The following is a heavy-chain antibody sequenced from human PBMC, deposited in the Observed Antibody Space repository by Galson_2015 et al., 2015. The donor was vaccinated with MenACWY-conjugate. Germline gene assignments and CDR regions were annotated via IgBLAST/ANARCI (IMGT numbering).Heavy chain of an antibody. CDR3: AKFKYSTSWSNTHGMDV. CDR2: IGTGGGT. Sequence: SLRLSCAASGITFSSNAMNWVRQAPGKGLEWVSGIGTGGGTYYADSVKGRFTISRDNSKNMVYLQMNSLRAEETAIYYCAKFKYSTSWSNTHGMDVWGQGTTVTVSS. J-gene: IGHJ6*02. V-gene: IGHV3-23*01. CDR1: GITFSSNA. D-gene: IGHD2-2*01.